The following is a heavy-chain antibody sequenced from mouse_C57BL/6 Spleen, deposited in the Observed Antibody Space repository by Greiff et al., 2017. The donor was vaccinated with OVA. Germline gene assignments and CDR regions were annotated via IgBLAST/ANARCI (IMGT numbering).Heavy chain of an antibody. CDR3: ARGYDYHWYFDV. Sequence: VQLQQPGAELVKPGASVKLSCKASGYTFTSYWMHWVKQRPGQGLEWIGMIHPNSGSTNYNEKFKSKATLTVDKSSSTAYMQLSSLTSEDSAVYDCARGYDYHWYFDVWGTGTTVTVSS. J-gene: IGHJ1*03. CDR1: GYTFTSYW. CDR2: IHPNSGST. D-gene: IGHD2-4*01. V-gene: IGHV1-64*01.